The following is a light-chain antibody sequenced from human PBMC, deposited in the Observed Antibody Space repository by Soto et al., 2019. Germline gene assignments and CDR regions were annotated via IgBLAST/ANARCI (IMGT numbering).Light chain of an antibody. CDR1: QSVSGW. J-gene: IGKJ1*01. CDR3: QQYETFSGT. CDR2: DAS. Sequence: TQSPSTLSASFGDTCTVTCRASQSVSGWLAWYQQKPGEAPKLLIYDASALPRGVPSRFSGSGSGTKFTLTIASLQPDDFATYYCQQYETFSGTFGPGTKVDIK. V-gene: IGKV1-5*01.